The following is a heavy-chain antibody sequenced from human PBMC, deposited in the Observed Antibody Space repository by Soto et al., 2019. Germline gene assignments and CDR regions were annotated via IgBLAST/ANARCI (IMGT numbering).Heavy chain of an antibody. V-gene: IGHV3-30*18. D-gene: IGHD2-2*01. Sequence: QVQLVESGGGVVQPGRSPRLSCVASGFSFSSYGMHWVRQAPGKGLEWAAVISNDGSRKYYVDSVKGRFTISRDTSKNTLYLEMNSLRFEDTAVFYCVKDRRTEAYGMEVWGQGTTVTVSS. CDR1: GFSFSSYG. CDR2: ISNDGSRK. CDR3: VKDRRTEAYGMEV. J-gene: IGHJ6*02.